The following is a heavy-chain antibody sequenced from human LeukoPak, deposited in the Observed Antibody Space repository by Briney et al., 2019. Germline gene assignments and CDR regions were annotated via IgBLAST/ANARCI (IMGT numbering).Heavy chain of an antibody. CDR2: MNPNSGGT. V-gene: IGHV1-2*04. J-gene: IGHJ6*02. CDR1: GYTFTSYD. CDR3: ARVPNYYGMDV. Sequence: ASVKVSCKASGYTFTSYDINWVRQAPGQGLEWMGWMNPNSGGTNYAQKFQGWVTMTRDTSISTAYMELSRLRSDDTAVYYCARVPNYYGMDVWGQGTTVTVSS.